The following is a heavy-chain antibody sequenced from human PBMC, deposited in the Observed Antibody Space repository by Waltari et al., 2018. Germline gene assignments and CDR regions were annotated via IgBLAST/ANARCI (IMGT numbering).Heavy chain of an antibody. CDR1: GFTFSNVG. Sequence: QVNLVGSGGGVVQPGGSLRLPCATSGFTFSNVGMHWVRQAPGKGLEWVALIWFDGSDKFYADSVRGRFTISRDNSARTLYLDMDSLRLDDTAMYYCAKDAFGNTYLDFWGQGTLVTVSS. D-gene: IGHD2-2*02. CDR3: AKDAFGNTYLDF. J-gene: IGHJ4*02. V-gene: IGHV3-30*02. CDR2: IWFDGSDK.